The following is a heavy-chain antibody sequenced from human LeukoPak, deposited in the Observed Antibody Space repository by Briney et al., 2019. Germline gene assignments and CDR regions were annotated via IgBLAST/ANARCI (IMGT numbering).Heavy chain of an antibody. CDR3: ARGRYSYGFDY. CDR2: INHSGST. V-gene: IGHV4-34*01. J-gene: IGHJ4*02. CDR1: GGSFSGYY. Sequence: SETLSLTCAVYGGSFSGYYWSWIRQPPGKGLEWIGEINHSGSTNYNPSLKSRVTISVDTSKNQLSLKLSSVTAADTAVYYCARGRYSYGFDYWGQGTLVTVSS. D-gene: IGHD5-18*01.